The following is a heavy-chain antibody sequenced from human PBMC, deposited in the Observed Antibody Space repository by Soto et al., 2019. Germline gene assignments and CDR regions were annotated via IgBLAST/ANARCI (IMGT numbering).Heavy chain of an antibody. Sequence: GGSLRLSCAASGFTFSSYAMSWVRQAPGKGLEWVSAINDSGGATYYADSVKGRFTISRDNSKKTLYLEMDSLRAEDTAVYYCAKDRPTIFGVVMAAYYYYGMDVWGQGTTVTVSS. CDR3: AKDRPTIFGVVMAAYYYYGMDV. CDR2: INDSGGAT. D-gene: IGHD3-3*01. J-gene: IGHJ6*02. CDR1: GFTFSSYA. V-gene: IGHV3-23*01.